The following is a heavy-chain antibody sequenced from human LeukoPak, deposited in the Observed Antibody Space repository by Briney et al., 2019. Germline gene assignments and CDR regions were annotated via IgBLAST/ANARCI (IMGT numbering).Heavy chain of an antibody. J-gene: IGHJ3*02. CDR3: AKDLDATLYDFWSGETI. CDR2: IRYDGSNK. Sequence: GGSLRLSCAASGFTFSSYGMHWVRQAPGKGLEWVAFIRYDGSNKYYADSVKGRFTISRDNSKNTLYLQMNSLRAEGTAVYYCAKDLDATLYDFWSGETIWGQGTMVTVSS. CDR1: GFTFSSYG. D-gene: IGHD3-3*01. V-gene: IGHV3-30*02.